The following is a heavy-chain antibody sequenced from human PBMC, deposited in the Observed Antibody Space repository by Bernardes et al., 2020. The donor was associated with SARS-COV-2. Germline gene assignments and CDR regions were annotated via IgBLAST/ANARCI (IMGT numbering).Heavy chain of an antibody. CDR1: GGSISSSY. Sequence: SETLSLTCTVSGGSISSSYWSWIRQPPGKGLEWIGYIYYSGSTNYNPSLKSRVTISVDTSKNQFSLKLSSVTAADTAVYYCARGGRYSYRYYFDYWGQGTLVTVSS. CDR2: IYYSGST. CDR3: ARGGRYSYRYYFDY. J-gene: IGHJ4*02. D-gene: IGHD5-18*01. V-gene: IGHV4-59*01.